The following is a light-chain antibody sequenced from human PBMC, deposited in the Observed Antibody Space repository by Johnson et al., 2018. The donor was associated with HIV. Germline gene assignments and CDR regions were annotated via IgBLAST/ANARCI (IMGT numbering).Light chain of an antibody. CDR2: DNN. J-gene: IGLJ1*01. V-gene: IGLV1-51*01. CDR1: SSNVGSSF. Sequence: QFVLTQPPSVSAAPGQTVTISCSGSSSNVGSSFVSWYRQVPGTAPKLLIYDNNKRPSGIPDRFSGSKSGTSATLGITGLQTGDEADYYCGTWDNSLNSPVFGTGTKVTVL. CDR3: GTWDNSLNSPV.